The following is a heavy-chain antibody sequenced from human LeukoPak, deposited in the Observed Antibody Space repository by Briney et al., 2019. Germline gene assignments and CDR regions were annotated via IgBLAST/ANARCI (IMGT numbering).Heavy chain of an antibody. V-gene: IGHV1-69*13. Sequence: ASVKVSCKASGGTFSSYAISWVRQAPGQGLEWMGGIIPIFGTANYAQKFQGRVTITADESTSTAYMELNSLRSEDTAVYYCARGWLAETTVVTPYNYWGQGTLVTVSS. CDR2: IIPIFGTA. CDR1: GGTFSSYA. CDR3: ARGWLAETTVVTPYNY. D-gene: IGHD4-23*01. J-gene: IGHJ4*02.